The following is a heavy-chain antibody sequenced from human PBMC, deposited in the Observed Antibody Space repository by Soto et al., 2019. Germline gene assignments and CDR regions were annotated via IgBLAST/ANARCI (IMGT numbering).Heavy chain of an antibody. CDR3: AKGPAIVLVPAAMNYYYGMDL. Sequence: GGSLRLSCAASGFTFSSYGMHWVRQAPGKGLEWVAVISYDGSNKYYADSVKGRFTISRDNSKNTLYLQMNSLRAEDTAVYYCAKGPAIVLVPAAMNYYYGMDLWGQFPTVTGSS. J-gene: IGHJ6*02. D-gene: IGHD2-2*01. V-gene: IGHV3-30*18. CDR2: ISYDGSNK. CDR1: GFTFSSYG.